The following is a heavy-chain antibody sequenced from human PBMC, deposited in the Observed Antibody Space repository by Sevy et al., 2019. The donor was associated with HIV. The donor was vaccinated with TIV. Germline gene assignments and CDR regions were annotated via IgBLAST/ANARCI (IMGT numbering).Heavy chain of an antibody. CDR1: GFTFNSYT. D-gene: IGHD2-2*01. CDR2: TTSGSTYI. Sequence: GGSLRLSCAASGFTFNSYTMNWVRQAPGKGLEWVSSTTSGSTYIYYADSVKGRFTISRDNAKNSLYLQMNSLRAEDTAVYYCARDGGCSSTSCLLYFDYWGQGSLVTVSS. J-gene: IGHJ4*02. CDR3: ARDGGCSSTSCLLYFDY. V-gene: IGHV3-21*01.